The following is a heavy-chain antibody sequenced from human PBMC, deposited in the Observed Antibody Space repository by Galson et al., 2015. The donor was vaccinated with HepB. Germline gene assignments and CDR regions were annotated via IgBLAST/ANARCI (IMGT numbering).Heavy chain of an antibody. J-gene: IGHJ4*02. D-gene: IGHD3-22*01. CDR1: GFTFSIYN. Sequence: SLRLSCAASGFTFSIYNMNWVRQAPGKGLEWVAAVSYDGSHEWYADSVMGRFTISRDNSKNTLYLQMNSLRPEDTAVYYCASNYDRSGRDYWGQGSVVTVSS. V-gene: IGHV3-30*04. CDR2: VSYDGSHE. CDR3: ASNYDRSGRDY.